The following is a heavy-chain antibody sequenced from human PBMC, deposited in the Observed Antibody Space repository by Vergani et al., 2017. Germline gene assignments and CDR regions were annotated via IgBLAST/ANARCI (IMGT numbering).Heavy chain of an antibody. CDR2: IYYSGST. Sequence: QLQLQESGPGLVKPSETLSLTCTVSGGSISSSSYYWGWIRQPPGKGLEWIGSIYYSGSTYYNPSLKGRVTISVDTSKNQFSLKLSSVTAADTAVYYCDRHEGVVMDTGNWFAPWGQGTLVTVSS. J-gene: IGHJ5*02. CDR1: GGSISSSSYY. V-gene: IGHV4-39*01. CDR3: DRHEGVVMDTGNWFAP. D-gene: IGHD2-21*01.